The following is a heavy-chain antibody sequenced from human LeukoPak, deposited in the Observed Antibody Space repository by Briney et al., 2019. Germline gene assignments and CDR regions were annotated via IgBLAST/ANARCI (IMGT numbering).Heavy chain of an antibody. CDR1: GGSISSSYYY. Sequence: SETLSLTCTVSGGSISSSYYYWGWIRQPPGKGLEWIGSIYYSGSTYYNPSLKSRVTISVDASKNQFSLKLSSVTAADTAVYYCARRLGYCSGGSCYLYWYFDLWGRGTLVTVSS. V-gene: IGHV4-39*01. D-gene: IGHD2-15*01. J-gene: IGHJ2*01. CDR3: ARRLGYCSGGSCYLYWYFDL. CDR2: IYYSGST.